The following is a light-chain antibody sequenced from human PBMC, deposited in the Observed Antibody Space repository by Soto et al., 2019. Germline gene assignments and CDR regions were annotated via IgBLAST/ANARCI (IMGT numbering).Light chain of an antibody. CDR2: AAS. J-gene: IGKJ5*01. CDR3: QQANSFPIT. Sequence: DIQMTQSPYSVSASVGDRVTITCRASQDISTLLAWYQQKPGKGPKLLISAASSLQSGVPSRFSGSGSGTDFTLTISSQQPEDCATYDCQQANSFPITFGQGTRLEIK. CDR1: QDISTL. V-gene: IGKV1-12*01.